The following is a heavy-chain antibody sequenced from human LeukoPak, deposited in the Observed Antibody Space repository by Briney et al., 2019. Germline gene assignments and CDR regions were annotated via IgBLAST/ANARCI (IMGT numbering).Heavy chain of an antibody. V-gene: IGHV7-4-1*02. J-gene: IGHJ5*02. CDR2: INTNTGNP. D-gene: IGHD2-2*02. CDR1: GYTFTTYA. CDR3: ARLYCSSTSCYTATSWFDP. Sequence: ASVKVSCKASGYTFTTYAMNWVRQAPGQGLEWMGWINTNTGNPTYAQGFTGRFVFSLGTSVSTAYLQISSLKAEDTAVYYCARLYCSSTSCYTATSWFDPWGQGTLVTVSS.